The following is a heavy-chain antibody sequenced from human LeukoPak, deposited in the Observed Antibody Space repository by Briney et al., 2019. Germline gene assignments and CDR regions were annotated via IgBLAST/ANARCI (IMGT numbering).Heavy chain of an antibody. J-gene: IGHJ6*03. CDR3: ARSGPSGYEPYYYYYYYMDV. CDR2: INTNTGNP. CDR1: GYTFTSYA. D-gene: IGHD5-12*01. V-gene: IGHV7-4-1*02. Sequence: GASVKVSCKASGYTFTSYAMNWVRQAPGQGLEWMGWINTNTGNPTYAQGFTGRFVFSLDTSVSTAYLQISSLKAEDTAVYYCARSGPSGYEPYYYYYYYMDVWGKGTTVTVSS.